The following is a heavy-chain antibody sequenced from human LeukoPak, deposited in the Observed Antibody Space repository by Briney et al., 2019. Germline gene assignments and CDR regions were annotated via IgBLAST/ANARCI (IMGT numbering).Heavy chain of an antibody. D-gene: IGHD1-26*01. CDR2: ISAYNGNT. CDR1: GGTFSSYA. CDR3: ARDNSGSLLGDY. Sequence: ASVKVSCKASGGTFSSYAISWVRQAPGQGLEWMGWISAYNGNTNYAQKLQGRVTMTTDTSMSTAYMELRSLRSDDTAVYYCARDNSGSLLGDYWGQGTLVTVSS. J-gene: IGHJ4*02. V-gene: IGHV1-18*01.